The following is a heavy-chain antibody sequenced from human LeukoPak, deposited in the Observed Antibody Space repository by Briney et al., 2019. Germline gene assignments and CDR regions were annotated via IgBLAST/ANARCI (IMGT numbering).Heavy chain of an antibody. Sequence: GGSLRLSCAASGFTFDDYAMHWVRHAPGKGLDLVSGISWNSGSIAYADSVKGRFTISRENAKNYLYLQMNSLRAEDTALYYCAKDMAPYYYDSSGYGSSYYGMDVWGQGTTVTVS. CDR2: ISWNSGSI. V-gene: IGHV3-9*01. CDR3: AKDMAPYYYDSSGYGSSYYGMDV. J-gene: IGHJ6*02. D-gene: IGHD3-22*01. CDR1: GFTFDDYA.